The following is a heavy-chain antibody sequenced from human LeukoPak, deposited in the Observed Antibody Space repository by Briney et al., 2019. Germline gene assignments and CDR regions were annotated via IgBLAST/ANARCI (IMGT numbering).Heavy chain of an antibody. V-gene: IGHV3-33*06. CDR1: EFSLSDYG. J-gene: IGHJ1*01. CDR3: AKSRDGYHHGLL. Sequence: GTSLRLSCASSEFSLSDYGMHWVRPAPGKGLEWVAVMWYDGSRALHADSVKGRFTISRDISKNTLYLQMDSLRAEDTAVYYCAKSRDGYHHGLLWGQGTLVTVSS. CDR2: MWYDGSRA. D-gene: IGHD5-24*01.